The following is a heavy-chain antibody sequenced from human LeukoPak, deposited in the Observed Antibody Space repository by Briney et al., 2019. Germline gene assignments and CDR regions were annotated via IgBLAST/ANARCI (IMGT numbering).Heavy chain of an antibody. Sequence: PSETLSLTCAVSGASINSYYWNWIRQSPTKGLEWIGYLYDSGSTTYNPSLKSRVTISVDTSKSRFSLRLSSLTAADTAVYFCAGLRGGNQYRRGMDVWGQGTTVTVSS. CDR1: GASINSYY. J-gene: IGHJ6*02. CDR3: AGLRGGNQYRRGMDV. D-gene: IGHD1-14*01. CDR2: LYDSGST. V-gene: IGHV4-59*01.